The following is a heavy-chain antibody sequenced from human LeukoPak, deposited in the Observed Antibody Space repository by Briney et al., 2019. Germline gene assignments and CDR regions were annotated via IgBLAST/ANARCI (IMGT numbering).Heavy chain of an antibody. CDR1: GFTFGDYA. D-gene: IGHD6-19*01. Sequence: GGSLRLSCAASGFTFGDYAMHWVRQAPGKGLEWVSLIRGDGRTTSYAGSVKGRFTISRDNSKNSLYLQMSSLRGEDTAMYYCAKDAVAGTWLHYWGQGTLVTVSS. V-gene: IGHV3-43*02. CDR2: IRGDGRTT. J-gene: IGHJ4*02. CDR3: AKDAVAGTWLHY.